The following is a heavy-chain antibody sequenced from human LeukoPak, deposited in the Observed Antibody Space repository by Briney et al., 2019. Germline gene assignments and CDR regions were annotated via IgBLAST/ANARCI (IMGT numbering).Heavy chain of an antibody. D-gene: IGHD3-16*01. V-gene: IGHV4-39*01. CDR1: GGSISSSGYY. J-gene: IGHJ3*02. CDR3: ARFQSRYENLRSDI. Sequence: SETLSLTCTVSGGSISSSGYYWGWIRQPPGKGLEWIASIYYSGSTYYNPSLKSRVTISVDTSKNQLSLKLSSVTAADTAVYYCARFQSRYENLRSDIWGPGTMVTVSS. CDR2: IYYSGST.